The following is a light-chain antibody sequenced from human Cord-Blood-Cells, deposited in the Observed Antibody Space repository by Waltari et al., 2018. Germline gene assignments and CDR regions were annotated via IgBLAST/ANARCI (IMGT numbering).Light chain of an antibody. J-gene: IGKJ1*01. CDR3: QQYGSSLWT. V-gene: IGKV3-20*01. Sequence: EIVLTQSPGPLSLSPGDSATLPCRASQSVNSSYLAWYQQKPGQAPRLPIYGTSSRSTGIPDRFSGSGSGTDFTLAISRLEPEDFAVYYCQQYGSSLWTFGQGTKVEIK. CDR2: GTS. CDR1: QSVNSSY.